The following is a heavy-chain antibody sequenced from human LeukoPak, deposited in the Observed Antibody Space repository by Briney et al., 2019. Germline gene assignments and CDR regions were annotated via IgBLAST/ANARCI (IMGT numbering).Heavy chain of an antibody. Sequence: GGFDPEDGETIYAQKFQGRVTMTEDTSTDTAYMELSSLRSEDTAVYYCATPGLRWHYGMDVWGQGTTVTVSS. J-gene: IGHJ6*02. CDR2: FDPEDGET. CDR3: ATPGLRWHYGMDV. V-gene: IGHV1-24*01. D-gene: IGHD4-23*01.